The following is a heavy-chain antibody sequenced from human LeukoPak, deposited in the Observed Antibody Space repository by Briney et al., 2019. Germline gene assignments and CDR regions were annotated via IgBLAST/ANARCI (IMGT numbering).Heavy chain of an antibody. D-gene: IGHD3-10*01. Sequence: ASVKVSCKASGYTFTGYYMHWVRQAPGQGLEWMGWINPNSGGTNYARKFQGRVTMTRDTSISTAYMELSRLRSDDTAVYCCARVTYYYGSGSFAPLIYWGQGTLVTVSS. CDR3: ARVTYYYGSGSFAPLIY. V-gene: IGHV1-2*02. CDR2: INPNSGGT. CDR1: GYTFTGYY. J-gene: IGHJ4*02.